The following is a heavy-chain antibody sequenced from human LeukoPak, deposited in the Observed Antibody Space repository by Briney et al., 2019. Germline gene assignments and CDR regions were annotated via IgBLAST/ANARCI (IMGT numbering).Heavy chain of an antibody. J-gene: IGHJ4*02. CDR1: GFTFSSYA. D-gene: IGHD5-12*01. V-gene: IGHV3-23*01. CDR3: AKSYNGYESKPDY. Sequence: PGGSLRLSCAASGFTFSSYAMSWVRQAPGKGLEWVSAISGSGGSTHYADSVKGRFTISRDNSKITLYLQMNSLRAEDTAVYYCAKSYNGYESKPDYWGQGTLVTVSS. CDR2: ISGSGGST.